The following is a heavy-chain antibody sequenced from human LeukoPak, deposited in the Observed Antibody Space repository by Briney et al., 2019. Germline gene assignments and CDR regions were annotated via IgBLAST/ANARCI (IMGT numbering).Heavy chain of an antibody. CDR1: GGSFSGYY. V-gene: IGHV4-34*01. Sequence: SETLSLTCAVYGGSFSGYYWSWIRQPPGKGLEWIGEINHSGSTNYNPSLKSRVTISVDTSKNQFSLKLSSVTAADTAVYYCARGPIVVVPAARYRLFDYWGQGTLVTVSS. D-gene: IGHD2-2*01. J-gene: IGHJ4*02. CDR2: INHSGST. CDR3: ARGPIVVVPAARYRLFDY.